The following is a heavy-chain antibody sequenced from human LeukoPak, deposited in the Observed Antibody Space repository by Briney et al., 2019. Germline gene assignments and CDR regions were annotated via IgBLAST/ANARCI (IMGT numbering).Heavy chain of an antibody. CDR3: AKGGVTIFGVDHYYYMDV. CDR2: IVNSGTTT. D-gene: IGHD3-3*01. Sequence: GGSLRLSCAASGFIFSGYAMSWVRQAPGKGLECVSTIVNSGTTTYYADSVKGRFTISRDNSKNTLYLQMNSLRAEDTAVYYCAKGGVTIFGVDHYYYMDVWGKGTTVTVSS. CDR1: GFIFSGYA. J-gene: IGHJ6*03. V-gene: IGHV3-23*01.